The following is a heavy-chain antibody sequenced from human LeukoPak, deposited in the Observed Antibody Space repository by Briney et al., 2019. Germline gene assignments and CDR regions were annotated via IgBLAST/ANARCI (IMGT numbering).Heavy chain of an antibody. J-gene: IGHJ5*02. V-gene: IGHV1-2*02. CDR3: ARDRGVVNNWFDP. D-gene: IGHD3-3*01. CDR1: GYTFTGYY. Sequence: RASVKVSCKASGYTFTGYYMHWVRQAPGQGLEWMGWINPNSGGTNYAQKFQGRVTMTRDTSISTAYMELSRPRSDDTAVYYCARDRGVVNNWFDPWGQGTLVTVSS. CDR2: INPNSGGT.